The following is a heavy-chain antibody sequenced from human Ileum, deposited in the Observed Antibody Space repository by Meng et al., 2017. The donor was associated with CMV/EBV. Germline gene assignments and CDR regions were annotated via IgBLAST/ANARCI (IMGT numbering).Heavy chain of an antibody. CDR1: GLTVSGNY. J-gene: IGHJ4*02. CDR3: ATIRGSWAYFEY. D-gene: IGHD3-16*01. CDR2: IYRGGRT. Sequence: EGQLWESGGGLVQPGGSLRLSCAASGLTVSGNYMSWVRQAPGKGLEWVSVIYRGGRTNYADSVKGRFTISGDNSKNTVYFQMNNLRTEDTAVYYCATIRGSWAYFEYWGQGILVTVSS. V-gene: IGHV3-66*01.